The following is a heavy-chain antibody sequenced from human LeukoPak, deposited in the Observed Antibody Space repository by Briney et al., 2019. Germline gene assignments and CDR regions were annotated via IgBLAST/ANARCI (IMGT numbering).Heavy chain of an antibody. J-gene: IGHJ4*02. D-gene: IGHD3-10*01. V-gene: IGHV3-15*01. CDR1: GFTFDDYG. CDR3: TTRSITMVRGVNEDY. Sequence: PGGSLRLSCAASGFTFDDYGMSWVRQAPGKGLEWVGRIKSKTDGGTTDYAAPVKGRFTISRDDSKNTLYLQMNSLKTEDTAVYYCTTRSITMVRGVNEDYWGQGTLVTVSS. CDR2: IKSKTDGGTT.